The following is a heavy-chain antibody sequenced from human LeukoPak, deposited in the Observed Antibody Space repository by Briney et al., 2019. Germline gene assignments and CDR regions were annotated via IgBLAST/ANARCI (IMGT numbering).Heavy chain of an antibody. Sequence: PSETLSLTCTVSDYSITSDHYWGWIRQPPGKGLEWIGSVSPSGSTYYNPSLMSRVTIYVDKSKKQLSLKLNSVTAADTAVYYCAADRSISWFYYWGQGTLVTVSS. D-gene: IGHD6-13*01. CDR2: VSPSGST. J-gene: IGHJ4*02. V-gene: IGHV4-38-2*02. CDR1: DYSITSDHY. CDR3: AADRSISWFYY.